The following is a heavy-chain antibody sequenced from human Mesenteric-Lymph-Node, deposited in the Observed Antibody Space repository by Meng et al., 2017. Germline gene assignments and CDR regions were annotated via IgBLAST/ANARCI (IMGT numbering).Heavy chain of an antibody. Sequence: QVQLQQGGAGLLKPSETLSPTCAVYGGSFSGYYWSWIRQPPGKGLEWIGEIYHSGRTNYNPSVKSRVSMSVDKSQNHFSLRLSSVTAADTAVYYCTTLYGDSISWGQGTLVTVSS. V-gene: IGHV4-34*01. J-gene: IGHJ4*02. D-gene: IGHD4-17*01. CDR1: GGSFSGYY. CDR3: TTLYGDSIS. CDR2: IYHSGRT.